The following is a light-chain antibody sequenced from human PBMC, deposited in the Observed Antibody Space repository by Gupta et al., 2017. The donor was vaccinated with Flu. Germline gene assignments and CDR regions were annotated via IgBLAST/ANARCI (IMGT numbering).Light chain of an antibody. CDR2: DVA. CDR1: SSDVGRYDY. J-gene: IGLJ3*02. V-gene: IGLV2-11*01. Sequence: QSALTQPRSVSGSPGQSVAISCTGTSSDVGRYDYVSWFQPYPAKALLLVLYDVANRPSAVPGRFSGSESATTATLAISGLQAEDEDDYYSCSSTGTYWVFGGGTKVTVL. CDR3: CSSTGTYWV.